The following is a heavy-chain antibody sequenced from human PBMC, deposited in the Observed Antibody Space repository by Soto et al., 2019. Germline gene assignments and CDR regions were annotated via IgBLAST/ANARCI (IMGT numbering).Heavy chain of an antibody. Sequence: GGSLRLSCAASGFSFGSYALSWVRQAPGKGLEWVSTISGSDGKTFYADSVKGRFSISRDASQSTLYLQMNSLRADDTAMYYCARWSYLDYWGQGTRVTVSS. J-gene: IGHJ4*02. D-gene: IGHD3-3*01. CDR3: ARWSYLDY. CDR2: ISGSDGKT. CDR1: GFSFGSYA. V-gene: IGHV3-23*01.